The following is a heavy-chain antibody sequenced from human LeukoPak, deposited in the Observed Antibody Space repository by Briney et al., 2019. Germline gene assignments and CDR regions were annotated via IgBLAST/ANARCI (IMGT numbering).Heavy chain of an antibody. CDR3: ARTENYIPEDCFDP. V-gene: IGHV4-39*01. J-gene: IGHJ5*02. CDR2: ICYSGST. D-gene: IGHD5-24*01. CDR1: GGSIGSSSYC. Sequence: SETLSLTCSVSGGSIGSSSYCWGWIRQPPGKGLEWIGTICYSGSTFYNPSLKSRVTLSVDTSKNQFSLKLSSVTAADTAVYYCARTENYIPEDCFDPGGQGTLVTVS.